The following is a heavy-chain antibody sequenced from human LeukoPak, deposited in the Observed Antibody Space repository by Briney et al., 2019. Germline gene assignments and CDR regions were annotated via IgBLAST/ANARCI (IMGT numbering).Heavy chain of an antibody. CDR2: INHSGST. Sequence: SETLSLTCAVYGGSFSGYYWSWIRQPPGKGLEWIGEINHSGSTNYNPSLKSRVTISVDTSKNQFSLKLSSVTAADTAVYYCARGPRLAGCYRHFDYWGQGTLVTVSS. CDR3: ARGPRLAGCYRHFDY. CDR1: GGSFSGYY. V-gene: IGHV4-34*01. J-gene: IGHJ4*02. D-gene: IGHD3-9*01.